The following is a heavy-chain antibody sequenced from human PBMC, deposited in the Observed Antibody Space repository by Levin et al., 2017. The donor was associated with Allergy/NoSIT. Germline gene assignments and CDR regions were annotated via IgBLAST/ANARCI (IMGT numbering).Heavy chain of an antibody. V-gene: IGHV4-39*07. CDR1: GASISSNNHY. D-gene: IGHD1-14*01. J-gene: IGHJ3*02. CDR3: ARVALTDAFDI. CDR2: IYYSGST. Sequence: SETLSLTCTVSGASISSNNHYWAWLRQPPGKGLEWIGHIYYSGSTYYNPSLKSRLTISLDTPKNQFSLKLGSVTAADTAVYYCARVALTDAFDIWGLGTMVTVSS.